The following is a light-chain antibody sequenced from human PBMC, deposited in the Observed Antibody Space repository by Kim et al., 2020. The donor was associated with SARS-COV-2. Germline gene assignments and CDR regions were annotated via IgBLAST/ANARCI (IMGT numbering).Light chain of an antibody. J-gene: IGLJ3*02. Sequence: RQTATLACHGTSSNVSNEGAAWLQQLQGHPPKLRSYRNNNRPSGISERFSASRSGDTASLTITGLQPEDEADYFCSSWDSSLSAWVFGGGTRLTVL. CDR3: SSWDSSLSAWV. CDR2: RNN. V-gene: IGLV10-54*04. CDR1: SSNVSNEG.